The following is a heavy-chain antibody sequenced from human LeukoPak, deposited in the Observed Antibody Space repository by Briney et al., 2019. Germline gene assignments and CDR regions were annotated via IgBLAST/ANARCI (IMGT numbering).Heavy chain of an antibody. CDR1: GGSINSGGYS. Sequence: SETLSLTCAVSGGSINSGGYSWSWIRQPPGKGLEWIGYIYHSGSTYYNPSLKSRVNISVDRSKNQFSLKLSSVTAADTAVYYCARVSGDYHFDYWGQGTLVTVSS. CDR3: ARVSGDYHFDY. J-gene: IGHJ4*02. D-gene: IGHD4-17*01. CDR2: IYHSGST. V-gene: IGHV4-30-2*01.